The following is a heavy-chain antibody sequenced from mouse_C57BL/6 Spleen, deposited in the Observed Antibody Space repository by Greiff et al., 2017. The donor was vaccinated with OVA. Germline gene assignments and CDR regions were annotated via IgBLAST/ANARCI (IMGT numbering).Heavy chain of an antibody. CDR1: GYSITSGYY. V-gene: IGHV3-6*01. Sequence: VQLKQSGPGLVKPSQSLSLTCSVTGYSITSGYYWNWIRQFPGNKLEWMGYISYDGSNNYNPSLKNRISITRDTSKNQFFLKLNSVTTEDTATYYCANYAMDDWGKGTSVTVSS. J-gene: IGHJ4*01. CDR2: ISYDGSN. CDR3: ANYAMDD.